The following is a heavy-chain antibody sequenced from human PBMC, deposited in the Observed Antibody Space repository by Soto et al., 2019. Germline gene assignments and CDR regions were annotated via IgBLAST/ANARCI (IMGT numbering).Heavy chain of an antibody. CDR2: IIPIPGTA. CDR3: ARSQGSSTSLEIYYYYYYGRAV. J-gene: IGHJ6*02. CDR1: GGTFSSYA. D-gene: IGHD2-2*01. V-gene: IGHV1-69*01. Sequence: QVQLVQSGAEVRKPGSSVKVSCKASGGTFSSYAISWVRQAPGQGLEWMGGIIPIPGTANYAQKFQGRVTMTADESTSTAYMELSSLRSEDTAVYYCARSQGSSTSLEIYYYYYYGRAVWGQGTTVTVSS.